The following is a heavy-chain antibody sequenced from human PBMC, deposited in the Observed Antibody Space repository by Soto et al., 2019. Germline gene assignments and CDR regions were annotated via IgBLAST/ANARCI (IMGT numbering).Heavy chain of an antibody. CDR1: GFTCDDYA. V-gene: IGHV3-9*01. CDR2: ISWNSGSI. J-gene: IGHJ4*02. CDR3: ARDPFYSNSFDY. D-gene: IGHD4-4*01. Sequence: GGSLRLSCAASGFTCDDYAMHWVRQAPGKGLEWVSGISWNSGSIGYADSVKGRFTISRDNAKNSLYLQMNSLRAEDTALYYCARDPFYSNSFDYWGQGTLVTVSS.